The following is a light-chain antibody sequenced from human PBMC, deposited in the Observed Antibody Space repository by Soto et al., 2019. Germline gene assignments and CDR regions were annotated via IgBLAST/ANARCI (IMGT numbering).Light chain of an antibody. V-gene: IGKV1-33*01. CDR1: QDVRDY. CDR2: DVS. Sequence: DIQMTQSPSSLSASLGDRVTITCQASQDVRDYLNWFQQKPGKAPKLLIYDVSNLETGVPSRFSASGSGTLFTFTISSLQAEDFATYYCQQYHNVPFTFGPGTKVDVK. CDR3: QQYHNVPFT. J-gene: IGKJ3*01.